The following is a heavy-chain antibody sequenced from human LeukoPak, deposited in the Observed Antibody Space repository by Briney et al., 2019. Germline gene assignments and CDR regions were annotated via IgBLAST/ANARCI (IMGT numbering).Heavy chain of an antibody. J-gene: IGHJ6*03. Sequence: PSETLSLTCAVYGGSFSGYYWSWIRQPPGKGLEWIGYIYYSGSTNYNPSLKSRVTISVDTSKNQFSLKLRSVTAADTAIYYCARDKLYYYYMDVWGKGTTVTVSS. CDR2: IYYSGST. V-gene: IGHV4-59*12. CDR3: ARDKLYYYYMDV. CDR1: GGSFSGYY.